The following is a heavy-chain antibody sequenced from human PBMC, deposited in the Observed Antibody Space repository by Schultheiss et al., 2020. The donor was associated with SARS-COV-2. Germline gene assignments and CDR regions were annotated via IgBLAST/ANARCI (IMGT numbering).Heavy chain of an antibody. Sequence: GGSLRLSCAASGFTFRNYGMHWVRQAPGKGLEWVAVISYDGSNKYYADSVKGRFTISRDNSKNTLYLQMNSLRAEDTAVYYCARDRGYCSSTSCSYYYYYGMDVWGQGTTVTVSS. V-gene: IGHV3-30*03. CDR3: ARDRGYCSSTSCSYYYYYGMDV. CDR2: ISYDGSNK. CDR1: GFTFRNYG. D-gene: IGHD2-2*01. J-gene: IGHJ6*02.